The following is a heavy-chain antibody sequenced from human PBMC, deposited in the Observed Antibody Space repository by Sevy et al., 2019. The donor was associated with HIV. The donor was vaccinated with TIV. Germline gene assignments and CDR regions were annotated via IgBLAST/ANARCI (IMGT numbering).Heavy chain of an antibody. CDR2: LIGGGRLT. D-gene: IGHD2-8*02. Sequence: GGSLRLSCAASGFPFSSYAMSWVRQAPGRGLEWVSTLIGGGRLTYYADSVTGRFIISRDNSRNTLYLQMNSLRAEDTAIYYCAKRRVQSGLAGGGANYGMDVCGRGTTVTVSS. J-gene: IGHJ6*02. CDR3: AKRRVQSGLAGGGANYGMDV. CDR1: GFPFSSYA. V-gene: IGHV3-23*01.